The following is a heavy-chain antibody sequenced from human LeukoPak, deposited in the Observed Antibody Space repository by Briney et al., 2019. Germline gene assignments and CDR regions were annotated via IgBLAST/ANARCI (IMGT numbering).Heavy chain of an antibody. CDR3: ARGQQDSISGFDY. CDR1: GGSISSYY. D-gene: IGHD3-22*01. J-gene: IGHJ4*02. CDR2: IYYSGST. Sequence: PSETLSLTCTVSGGSISSYYWSWIRQPPGKGLEWIGYIYYSGSTNYNPSLKSRVTISVDTSKNQFSLKLSSVTAADTGVYYCARGQQDSISGFDYWGQGTLVTVSS. V-gene: IGHV4-59*01.